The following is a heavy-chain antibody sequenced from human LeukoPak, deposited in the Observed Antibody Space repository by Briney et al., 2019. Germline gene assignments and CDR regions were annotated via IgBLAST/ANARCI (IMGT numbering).Heavy chain of an antibody. V-gene: IGHV3-23*01. CDR3: AKDLAAGTEGRFDP. CDR1: GFTLSSYA. J-gene: IGHJ5*02. Sequence: TGGSLRLSCAASGFTLSSYAMSWVRQAPGKGLEWVSAISGSGGGTYYADSVKGRFTISRDNSKNTLYLQMNSLRAEDAAVYYCAKDLAAGTEGRFDPWGQGTLVTVSS. D-gene: IGHD6-13*01. CDR2: ISGSGGGT.